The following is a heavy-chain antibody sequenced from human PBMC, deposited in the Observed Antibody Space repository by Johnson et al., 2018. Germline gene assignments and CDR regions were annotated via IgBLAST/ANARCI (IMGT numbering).Heavy chain of an antibody. CDR2: ISYDGRDE. Sequence: QVQLVQAGGGVVQPGRSLRLSCVAAGFSFRTSAMDWVRQAPAKGLGWVAVISYDGRDESYGDSLKGRFTISRDNSKNTLDLQMNSLRGDDTAVYYCAKGGAILGPFDHWGQGSLVTVSS. V-gene: IGHV3-30*18. CDR3: AKGGAILGPFDH. CDR1: GFSFRTSA. D-gene: IGHD1-26*01. J-gene: IGHJ4*02.